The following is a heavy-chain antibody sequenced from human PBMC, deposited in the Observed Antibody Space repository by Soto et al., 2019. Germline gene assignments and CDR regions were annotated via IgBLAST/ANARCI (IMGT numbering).Heavy chain of an antibody. Sequence: GGSLRLSCAASGFTFSSYGMHWVRQAPGKGLEWVAVISYDGSNKYYADSVKGRFTISRDNSKNTLYLQMNSLRAEDTAVYYCASLYSSGWYYFDYWGQGTLVTVSS. V-gene: IGHV3-30*03. CDR1: GFTFSSYG. CDR3: ASLYSSGWYYFDY. CDR2: ISYDGSNK. D-gene: IGHD6-19*01. J-gene: IGHJ4*02.